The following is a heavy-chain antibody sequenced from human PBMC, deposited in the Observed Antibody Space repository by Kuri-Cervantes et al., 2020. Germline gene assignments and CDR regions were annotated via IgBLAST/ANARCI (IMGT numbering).Heavy chain of an antibody. CDR3: ARSYLWYNLPGFP. Sequence: SETLSLTCTVSGGSISSGDYYWSWIRQPPGKGLEWIGYIYYSGSTYYNPSLKSRVTISVDTSKNQFSLKLSSVTAADTAVYDCARSYLWYNLPGFPWGQGTLVTVSS. CDR1: GGSISSGDYY. J-gene: IGHJ5*02. D-gene: IGHD2-8*02. CDR2: IYYSGST. V-gene: IGHV4-30-4*01.